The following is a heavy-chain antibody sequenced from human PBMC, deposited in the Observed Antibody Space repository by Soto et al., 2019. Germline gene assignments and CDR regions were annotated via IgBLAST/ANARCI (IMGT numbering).Heavy chain of an antibody. CDR2: IIPIFGTA. CDR1: GGTFSSYA. D-gene: IGHD5-12*01. Sequence: EASVKVSCKASGGTFSSYAVSWVRQAPGQGLEWMGGIIPIFGTASYAQKFQGRVTITADESTSTAYMELSSLRSEDTAVYYCARACDIVATIVFGYYYYYGMDVWGQGTTVTVSS. CDR3: ARACDIVATIVFGYYYYYGMDV. V-gene: IGHV1-69*13. J-gene: IGHJ6*02.